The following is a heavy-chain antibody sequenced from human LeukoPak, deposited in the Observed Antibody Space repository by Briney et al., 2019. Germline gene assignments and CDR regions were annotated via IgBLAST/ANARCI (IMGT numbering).Heavy chain of an antibody. CDR2: IYPGDSDT. CDR3: ARSAVGYGDYLDY. D-gene: IGHD4-17*01. Sequence: PGESLKISCKGSGYNFTNYWIGWVRQMPGKGLEWMGIIYPGDSDTRYSPSFQGQVTMSADKSISTAYLQWSSLKASDTAMYYCARSAVGYGDYLDYWGQGTLVTVSS. J-gene: IGHJ4*02. CDR1: GYNFTNYW. V-gene: IGHV5-51*01.